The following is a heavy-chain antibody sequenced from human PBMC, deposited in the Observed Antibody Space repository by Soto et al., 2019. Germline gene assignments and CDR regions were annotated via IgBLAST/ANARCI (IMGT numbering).Heavy chain of an antibody. Sequence: SVKGSCKASGGTFSSYTISWVRQAPGQGLEWMGRIIPILGIANYAQKFQGRVTITADKSTSTAYMELSSLRSEDTAVYYCASVVDIVATTYYYYYMDVWGKGTTVTVSS. CDR2: IIPILGIA. CDR3: ASVVDIVATTYYYYYMDV. D-gene: IGHD5-12*01. CDR1: GGTFSSYT. V-gene: IGHV1-69*02. J-gene: IGHJ6*03.